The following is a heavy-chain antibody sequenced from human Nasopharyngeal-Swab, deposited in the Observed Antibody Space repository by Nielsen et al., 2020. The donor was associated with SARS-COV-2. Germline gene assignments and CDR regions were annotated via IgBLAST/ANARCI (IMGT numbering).Heavy chain of an antibody. J-gene: IGHJ3*02. Sequence: VRQAPGKGLEWVSYISSGSSIIYYADSVKGRFTIPRDNAKNSLYLQMNSLRDEDTAVYYCARDRGYSYGYDAFDIWGQGTMVTVSS. CDR3: ARDRGYSYGYDAFDI. CDR2: ISSGSSII. V-gene: IGHV3-48*02. D-gene: IGHD5-18*01.